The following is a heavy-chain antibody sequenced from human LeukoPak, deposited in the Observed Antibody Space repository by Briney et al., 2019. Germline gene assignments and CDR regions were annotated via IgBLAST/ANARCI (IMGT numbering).Heavy chain of an antibody. CDR2: INPNSGGT. Sequence: ASVKVSCKASGYTFTGYYMHWVRQAPGQGLEWMGWINPNSGGTNYAQKFQGRVTMTRDTSISTAYMELSRLRSDDTAVYYCARHCSSTSCHYYYYYYGMDVWGQGTTVTVSS. V-gene: IGHV1-2*02. CDR1: GYTFTGYY. J-gene: IGHJ6*02. CDR3: ARHCSSTSCHYYYYYYGMDV. D-gene: IGHD2-2*01.